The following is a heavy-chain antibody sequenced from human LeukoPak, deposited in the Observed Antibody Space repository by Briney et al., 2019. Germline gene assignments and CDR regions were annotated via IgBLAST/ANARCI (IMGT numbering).Heavy chain of an antibody. V-gene: IGHV4-38-2*02. Sequence: SETLSFTCTVSGYSISSGYYWGWIRQPPGKGLEWIGSIYHSGSTYYNPSLKSRVTISVDTSKNQFSLKLSSVTAADTAVYYCARDGRATVTLNWFDPWGQGTLVTVSS. CDR3: ARDGRATVTLNWFDP. D-gene: IGHD4-17*01. CDR1: GYSISSGYY. J-gene: IGHJ5*02. CDR2: IYHSGST.